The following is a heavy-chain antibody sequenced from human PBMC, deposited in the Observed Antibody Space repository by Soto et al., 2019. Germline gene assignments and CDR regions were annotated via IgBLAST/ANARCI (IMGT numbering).Heavy chain of an antibody. CDR1: GFTFSSYA. V-gene: IGHV3-23*01. CDR3: AKDYGVIYYGSGSD. Sequence: GGSLRLSCAASGFTFSSYAMSWVRQAPGKGLEWVSAISGSGGSTYYADSVKGRFTISRDNSKNTLYLQMNSLRAEDTAVYYCAKDYGVIYYGSGSDWGKGTTVTVSS. D-gene: IGHD3-10*01. CDR2: ISGSGGST. J-gene: IGHJ6*04.